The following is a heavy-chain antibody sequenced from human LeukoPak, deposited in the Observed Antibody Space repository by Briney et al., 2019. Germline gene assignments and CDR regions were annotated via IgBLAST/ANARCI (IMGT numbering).Heavy chain of an antibody. CDR2: IYNSGST. Sequence: PSETLSLTCSVSGGSISIHYWSWLRQPPGKGLEWIGYIYNSGSTNYNPSLKSRVTISVDTSKNQFSLKLSSVTAADTAVYYCARGIRGVDTAMNDAFDIWGQGTMVTVSS. J-gene: IGHJ3*02. V-gene: IGHV4-59*11. D-gene: IGHD5-18*01. CDR1: GGSISIHY. CDR3: ARGIRGVDTAMNDAFDI.